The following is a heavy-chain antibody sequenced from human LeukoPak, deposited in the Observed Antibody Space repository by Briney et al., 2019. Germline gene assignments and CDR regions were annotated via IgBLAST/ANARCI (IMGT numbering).Heavy chain of an antibody. J-gene: IGHJ4*02. D-gene: IGHD5-24*01. V-gene: IGHV3-30*18. CDR2: ISYDGSNK. Sequence: GGSLRLSCAASGFTFSSYGMNWVRQAPGKGLEWVAVISYDGSNKYYADSVKGRFTISRDNSKNTLYLQMNSLRAEDTAVYYCAKDLETTTTRYFDYWGQGTLVTVSS. CDR1: GFTFSSYG. CDR3: AKDLETTTTRYFDY.